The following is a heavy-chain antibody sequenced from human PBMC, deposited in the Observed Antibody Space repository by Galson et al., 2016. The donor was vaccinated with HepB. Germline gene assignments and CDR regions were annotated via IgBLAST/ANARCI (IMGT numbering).Heavy chain of an antibody. Sequence: SLRLSCAASGFTGFTFSSYWMHWVRQAPGKGLVWVSRISLDGSVTIYGDSVKGRFSTSRDNAKNTLFLQMNSLRAEDTAVYYCGASRDGYIDYWGQGPLFTISS. CDR2: ISLDGSVT. CDR1: GFTGFTFSSYW. V-gene: IGHV3-74*01. CDR3: GASRDGYIDY. D-gene: IGHD5-24*01. J-gene: IGHJ4*01.